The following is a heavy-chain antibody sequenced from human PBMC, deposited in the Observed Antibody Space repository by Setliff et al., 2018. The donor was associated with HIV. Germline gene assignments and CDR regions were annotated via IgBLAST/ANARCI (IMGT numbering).Heavy chain of an antibody. Sequence: GGSLRLSCAASDFIFSNYEMNWVRQAPGRGLEWISSISSSGTTTVYIDSVKGRFTISRDNAKNSPYLQMNSLRAEDTAVYYCARTKSVTIFGVLHDSGMDVWGQGTTVTVSS. CDR2: ISSSGTTT. V-gene: IGHV3-48*03. J-gene: IGHJ6*02. CDR3: ARTKSVTIFGVLHDSGMDV. CDR1: DFIFSNYE. D-gene: IGHD3-3*01.